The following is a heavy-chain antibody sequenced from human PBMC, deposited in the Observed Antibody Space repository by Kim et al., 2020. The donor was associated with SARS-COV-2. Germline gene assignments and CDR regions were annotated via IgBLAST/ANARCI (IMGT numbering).Heavy chain of an antibody. CDR2: ISYDGSNK. J-gene: IGHJ4*02. V-gene: IGHV3-30*18. Sequence: GGSLRLSCAASGFTFSSYGMHWVRQAPGKGLEWVAVISYDGSNKYYADSVKGRFTISRDNSKNTLYLQMNSLRAEDTAVYYCAKSGPIEYCSGGSCYRFDYWGQGTLVTVSS. CDR1: GFTFSSYG. CDR3: AKSGPIEYCSGGSCYRFDY. D-gene: IGHD2-15*01.